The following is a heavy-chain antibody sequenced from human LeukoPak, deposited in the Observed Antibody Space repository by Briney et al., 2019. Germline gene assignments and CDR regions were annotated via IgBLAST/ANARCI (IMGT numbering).Heavy chain of an antibody. CDR3: ARDSYSSSWYLPY. Sequence: TLSLTCTVAGGSISSGSYYWSWIRQPAGKGLEWIGRIYIRGSTNYNPSLKSRVTISVDTSKNQFSLKLSSVTAADTAVYYCARDSYSSSWYLPYWGQGTLVTVSS. CDR2: IYIRGST. V-gene: IGHV4-61*02. D-gene: IGHD6-13*01. J-gene: IGHJ4*02. CDR1: GGSISSGSYY.